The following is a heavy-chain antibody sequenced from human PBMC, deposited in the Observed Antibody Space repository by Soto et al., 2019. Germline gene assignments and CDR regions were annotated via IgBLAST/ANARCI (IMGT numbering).Heavy chain of an antibody. CDR3: ARIPGSDYSDPHDF. CDR1: GGSFSGYH. J-gene: IGHJ4*02. CDR2: ITHRGSP. D-gene: IGHD4-4*01. Sequence: QVQLQQWGAGLLKPSETLSLTCAVSGGSFSGYHWTWIRQPPGRGLDWIGEITHRGSPNYNPSLKTRVTISIDTSKNQCSLNLRSVTAADTAVYYCARIPGSDYSDPHDFWGQGNLVTVSS. V-gene: IGHV4-34*01.